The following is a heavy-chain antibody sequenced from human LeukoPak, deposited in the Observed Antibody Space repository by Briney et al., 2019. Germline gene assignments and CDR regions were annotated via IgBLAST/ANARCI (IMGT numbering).Heavy chain of an antibody. D-gene: IGHD3-22*01. CDR2: IWYDGSNK. CDR3: ARTDSSGYYFGFDY. J-gene: IGHJ4*02. CDR1: GFTFSSYG. V-gene: IGHV3-33*01. Sequence: PGRSLRLSCAESGFTFSSYGMHWVRQAPGKGLEWVAVIWYDGSNKYYADSVKGRFTISRDNSKNTLYLQMNSLRAEDTAVYYCARTDSSGYYFGFDYWGQGTLVTVSS.